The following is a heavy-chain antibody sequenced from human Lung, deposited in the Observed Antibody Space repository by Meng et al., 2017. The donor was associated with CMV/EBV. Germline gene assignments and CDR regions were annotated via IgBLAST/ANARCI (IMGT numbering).Heavy chain of an antibody. D-gene: IGHD2-15*01. CDR1: GFTFSTYW. CDR2: IDSDGINI. V-gene: IGHV3-74*01. J-gene: IGHJ3*02. CDR3: ASARGVVRYAFDI. Sequence: SCAASGFTFSTYWMHWVRLVPGKGLVWVSRIDSDGININYADSVKGRFTISRDNARNTLYLQMDSLRVEDTAVYYCASARGVVRYAFDIWGQGTTVTVSS.